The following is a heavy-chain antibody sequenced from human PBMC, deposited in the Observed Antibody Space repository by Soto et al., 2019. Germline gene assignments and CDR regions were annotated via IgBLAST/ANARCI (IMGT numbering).Heavy chain of an antibody. J-gene: IGHJ5*02. V-gene: IGHV4-39*01. CDR3: ARHSSHSGSGYAFWFDP. CDR1: GGSISSSRYY. Sequence: SETLSLTCTVSGGSISSSRYYWGWIRQPPGKGLEWIGSIYYSGSTYYNPSLKSRVTISVDTSKNQFSLKLSSVTAADTAVYYYARHSSHSGSGYAFWFDPWGQGTLVTVSS. CDR2: IYYSGST. D-gene: IGHD3-10*01.